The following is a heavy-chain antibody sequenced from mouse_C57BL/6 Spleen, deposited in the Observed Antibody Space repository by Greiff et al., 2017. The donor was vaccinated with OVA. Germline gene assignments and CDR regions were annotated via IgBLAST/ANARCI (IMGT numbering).Heavy chain of an antibody. CDR1: GYTFTSYW. J-gene: IGHJ2*01. CDR3: ARFGGSSTVTY. Sequence: VQLQQSGAELVMPGASVKLSCKASGYTFTSYWMHWVKQRPGQGLEWIGEIDPSDSYTNYNQKFKGKSTLTVDKSSSTAYMQLSSLTSEDSAVYYCARFGGSSTVTYWGQGTTLTVSS. CDR2: IDPSDSYT. V-gene: IGHV1-69*01. D-gene: IGHD2-1*01.